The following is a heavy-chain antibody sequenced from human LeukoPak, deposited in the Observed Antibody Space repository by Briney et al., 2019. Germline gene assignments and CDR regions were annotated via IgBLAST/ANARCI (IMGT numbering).Heavy chain of an antibody. J-gene: IGHJ4*02. V-gene: IGHV3-49*05. CDR2: IRSKAYGGTT. CDR3: TRVTRTTWPNFDY. CDR1: GFTFGDYA. Sequence: KPGRSQRLSCTASGFTFGDYAMSWFRQAPGKGLEWVGFIRSKAYGGTTEYAASVKGRFTISRDDSKSIAYLQMNSLKTEDTAVYYCTRVTRTTWPNFDYWGQGTLDTVSS. D-gene: IGHD1-1*01.